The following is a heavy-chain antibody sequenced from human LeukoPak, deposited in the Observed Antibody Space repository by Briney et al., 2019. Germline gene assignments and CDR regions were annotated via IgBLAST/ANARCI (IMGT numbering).Heavy chain of an antibody. D-gene: IGHD6-6*01. CDR3: ARMPTLAYSSSTREFDY. CDR1: GGSISSSNW. J-gene: IGHJ4*02. Sequence: SETLSLTCAVSGGSISSSNWWSWIRQPPGKGLEWIGEIYHSGSTNYNPSLKSRVTISVDKSKNQFSLKLSSVTAADTAVYYCARMPTLAYSSSTREFDYWGQGTLVTVSS. CDR2: IYHSGST. V-gene: IGHV4-4*02.